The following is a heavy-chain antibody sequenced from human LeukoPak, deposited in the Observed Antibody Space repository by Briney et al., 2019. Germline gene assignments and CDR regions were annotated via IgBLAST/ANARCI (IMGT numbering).Heavy chain of an antibody. CDR3: ARGLGVATMNYYCYYMDV. J-gene: IGHJ6*03. D-gene: IGHD5-12*01. CDR1: GYTFTSYD. CDR2: MNPNSGNT. V-gene: IGHV1-8*01. Sequence: GASVKVSCKASGYTFTSYDINWVRQATGQGLEWMGWMNPNSGNTGYAQKFQGRVTMTRNTSISAAYMELSSLRSEDTAVYYCARGLGVATMNYYCYYMDVWGKGTTVTISS.